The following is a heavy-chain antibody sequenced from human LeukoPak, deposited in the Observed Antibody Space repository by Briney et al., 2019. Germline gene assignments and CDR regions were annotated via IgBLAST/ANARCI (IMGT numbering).Heavy chain of an antibody. CDR3: ARSRSLLPYDKNLNY. Sequence: PGGSLRLSCAASGFTFTSYTMSWVRQAPGKALEWVSSLSSSTNYIYYADSVKGRFTISRDDAQNSLYLQMNSLAGEDTANCYCARSRSLLPYDKNLNYWGQGSLVVVSS. J-gene: IGHJ4*02. CDR1: GFTFTSYT. V-gene: IGHV3-21*01. CDR2: LSSSTNYI. D-gene: IGHD1-26*01.